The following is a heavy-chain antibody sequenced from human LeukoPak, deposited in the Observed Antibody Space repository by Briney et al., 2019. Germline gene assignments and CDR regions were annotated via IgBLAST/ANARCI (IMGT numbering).Heavy chain of an antibody. CDR2: ISGRDGST. Sequence: PGGSLRLSCAASGFTFSNYAMSWVRQAPGKGLEWVSAISGRDGSTYYADSVKGRFTISRDNSKNTLYLQMNSLRAEDTAVYYCAKSDFDWLLFSFDYWGQGTLVTVSS. D-gene: IGHD3-9*01. J-gene: IGHJ4*02. CDR1: GFTFSNYA. V-gene: IGHV3-23*01. CDR3: AKSDFDWLLFSFDY.